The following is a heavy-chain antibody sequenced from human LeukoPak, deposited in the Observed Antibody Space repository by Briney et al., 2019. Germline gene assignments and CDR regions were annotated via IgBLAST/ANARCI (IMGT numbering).Heavy chain of an antibody. J-gene: IGHJ4*02. CDR2: ISESGGSK. CDR1: GFTFSTNA. D-gene: IGHD2/OR15-2a*01. V-gene: IGHV3-23*01. Sequence: GGSLRLSCVASGFTFSTNAMSWVRQAPGKGLEWVSTISESGGSKYYADSMKGRFTISRDNSKDTLYLQMSYLRADDTAVYYCATGGSMAHEGIHYWGQGTLVTVSS. CDR3: ATGGSMAHEGIHY.